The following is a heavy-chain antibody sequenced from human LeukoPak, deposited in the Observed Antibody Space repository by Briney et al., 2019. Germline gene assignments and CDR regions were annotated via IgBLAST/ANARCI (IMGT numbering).Heavy chain of an antibody. CDR2: ISSNGGGT. CDR3: ARAGYCSGGSCYSHAFDI. Sequence: GGSLRLSCVASGFTFRSYAMPWVRQAPGKGLECVSGISSNGGGTYYADSVKGRFTISRDNSKNTLFLQMGSLRAEDMAVYYCARAGYCSGGSCYSHAFDIWGQGTMVTVSS. J-gene: IGHJ3*02. CDR1: GFTFRSYA. D-gene: IGHD2-15*01. V-gene: IGHV3-64*02.